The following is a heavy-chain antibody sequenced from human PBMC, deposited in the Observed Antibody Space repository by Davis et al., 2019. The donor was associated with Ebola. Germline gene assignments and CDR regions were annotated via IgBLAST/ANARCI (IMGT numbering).Heavy chain of an antibody. J-gene: IGHJ4*02. Sequence: GESLKISCAASGFTFSSYAMHWVRQAPGKGLEHVSGISNNGLSTFYGNSVRGRFTISRDNSKNTLYLQLGSLRPEDTAVYYCARRSDILTGYYRGLGYWGQGTLVTVSS. CDR2: ISNNGLST. D-gene: IGHD3-9*01. CDR3: ARRSDILTGYYRGLGY. CDR1: GFTFSSYA. V-gene: IGHV3-64*01.